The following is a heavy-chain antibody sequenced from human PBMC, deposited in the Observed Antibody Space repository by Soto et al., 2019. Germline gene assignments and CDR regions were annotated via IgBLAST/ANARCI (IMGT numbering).Heavy chain of an antibody. Sequence: SETLSLTCAVYGGSFSGYYWSWIRQPPGKGLEWIGEINHSGSTNYNPSLKSRVTISVDTSKNQFSLKLSSVTAADTAVYYCARTRPMYFDWLSYTWFDPWGQGTLVTVSS. D-gene: IGHD3-9*01. J-gene: IGHJ5*02. CDR2: INHSGST. CDR1: GGSFSGYY. CDR3: ARTRPMYFDWLSYTWFDP. V-gene: IGHV4-34*01.